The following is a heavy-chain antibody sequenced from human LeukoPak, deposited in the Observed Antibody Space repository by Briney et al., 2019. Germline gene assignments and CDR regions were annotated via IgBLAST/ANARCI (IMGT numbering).Heavy chain of an antibody. D-gene: IGHD3-22*01. CDR1: GGSISSYY. Sequence: SETLSLTCTVSGGSISSYYWSWIRQPPGKGLEWIGYIYYSGSTNYNPSLKSRVTISVDTSKNQISLKLSSVTAADTAVYYCARASYYYDSSGYPWAFDIWGQGTMVTVSS. CDR2: IYYSGST. CDR3: ARASYYYDSSGYPWAFDI. J-gene: IGHJ3*02. V-gene: IGHV4-59*01.